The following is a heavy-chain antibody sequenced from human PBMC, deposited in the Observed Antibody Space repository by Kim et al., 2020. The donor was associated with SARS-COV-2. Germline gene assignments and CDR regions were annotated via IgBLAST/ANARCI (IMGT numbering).Heavy chain of an antibody. V-gene: IGHV3-15*01. D-gene: IGHD6-19*01. CDR3: ATDQIAVAAKGL. J-gene: IGHJ4*02. CDR2: FKSKTDGGTT. Sequence: GGSLRLSCAASGFILSDAWMSWVRQAPGKGLEWVGLFKSKTDGGTTTYAAPVKGRFIMSRDDSKNVMYLQMNNLETEDTAVYYCATDQIAVAAKGLWGQGTLVTVSS. CDR1: GFILSDAW.